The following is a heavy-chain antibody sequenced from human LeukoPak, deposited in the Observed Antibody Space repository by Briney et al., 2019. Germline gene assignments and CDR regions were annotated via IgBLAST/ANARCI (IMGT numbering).Heavy chain of an antibody. CDR3: ARDRAMVRGVNWFDP. Sequence: SETLSLTCTVSGGSISSYYWGWIRQPPGKGLESIGNIYHSGSTYYNPSLKSRVTISVDTSKNQFSLKLSSVTAADTAVYYCARDRAMVRGVNWFDPWGQGTLVTVSS. CDR1: GGSISSYY. CDR2: IYHSGST. D-gene: IGHD3-10*01. J-gene: IGHJ5*02. V-gene: IGHV4-59*01.